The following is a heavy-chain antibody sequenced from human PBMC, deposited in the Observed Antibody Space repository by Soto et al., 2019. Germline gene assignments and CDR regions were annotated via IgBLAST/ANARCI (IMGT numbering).Heavy chain of an antibody. D-gene: IGHD5-18*01. CDR2: IIPIFGTA. V-gene: IGHV1-69*13. J-gene: IGHJ6*02. CDR1: GGTFSSYA. CDR3: ARDRDTAMERASDYYYYYGMDV. Sequence: SVKVSCKASGGTFSSYAISWVRQAPGQGLEWMGGIIPIFGTANYAQKFQGRVTITADESTSTAYMELSSLRSEDTAVYYCARDRDTAMERASDYYYYYGMDVWGQGTTVTVSS.